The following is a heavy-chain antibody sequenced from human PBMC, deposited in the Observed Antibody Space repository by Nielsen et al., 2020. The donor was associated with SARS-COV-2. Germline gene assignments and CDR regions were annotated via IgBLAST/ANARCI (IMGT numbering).Heavy chain of an antibody. CDR2: IYHSGST. Sequence: SETLSLTCAVSGGSISSSNWWSWVRQPPGKGLEWIGEIYHSGSTNYNPSLKSRVTISVDKSKNQFSLKLSSVTAADTAVYYCARHFGATVNTAMARYYFDYWGQGTLVTVSS. J-gene: IGHJ4*02. V-gene: IGHV4-4*02. CDR1: GGSISSSNW. D-gene: IGHD5-18*01. CDR3: ARHFGATVNTAMARYYFDY.